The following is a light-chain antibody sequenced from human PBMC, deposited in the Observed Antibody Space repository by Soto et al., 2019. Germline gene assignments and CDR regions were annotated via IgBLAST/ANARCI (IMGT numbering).Light chain of an antibody. J-gene: IGKJ3*01. CDR1: QDIGVW. CDR2: QTS. Sequence: DIQMTQSPSTLSASVGDRVIITCRASQDIGVWLAWYQQKPGKAPKLLIYQTSTLESGVPSRFSGSRSGTEVTLTISCLQPDDFATYYCQQYSSYSVFTFGPGTKVDIK. V-gene: IGKV1-5*03. CDR3: QQYSSYSVFT.